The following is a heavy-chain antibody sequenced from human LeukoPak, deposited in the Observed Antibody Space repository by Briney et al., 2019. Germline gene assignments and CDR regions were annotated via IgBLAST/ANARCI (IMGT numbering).Heavy chain of an antibody. CDR3: VRDSGIFFDWLFLSSGMDV. D-gene: IGHD3-9*01. J-gene: IGHJ6*02. V-gene: IGHV3-48*03. CDR2: ISSSGSTI. Sequence: HPGGSLRLSCAASGFTFSSYEMNWVRQAPGKGLEWVSYISSSGSTIYYADSVKGRFTISRDNAKNSLYLQMNSLRAEDTAVYYCVRDSGIFFDWLFLSSGMDVWGQGTTVTVSS. CDR1: GFTFSSYE.